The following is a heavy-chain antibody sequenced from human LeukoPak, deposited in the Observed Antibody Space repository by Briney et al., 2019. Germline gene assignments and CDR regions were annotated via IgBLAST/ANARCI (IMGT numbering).Heavy chain of an antibody. D-gene: IGHD2-2*01. CDR2: ISYDGSNK. J-gene: IGHJ4*02. V-gene: IGHV3-30-3*01. CDR1: GFTFSSYA. Sequence: GGSLRLSYAASGFTFSSYAMHWVRQAPGKGLEWVAVISYDGSNKYYADSVKGRFTISRDNSKNTLYLQMNSLRAEDTAVYYCASDFRRYCSSTSCSYFDCWGQGTLVTVSS. CDR3: ASDFRRYCSSTSCSYFDC.